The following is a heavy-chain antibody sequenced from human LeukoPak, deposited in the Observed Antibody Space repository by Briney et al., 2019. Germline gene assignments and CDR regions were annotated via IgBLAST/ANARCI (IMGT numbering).Heavy chain of an antibody. Sequence: TSETLSLTCTVSGGSISSYYWSWIRQPPGKGLEWIGYIYYSGSTNYNPSLKSRVTISVDTSKNQFSLKLSSVTAADTAVYYCASRTGYYDSSGYEYWGQGTLVTVSS. J-gene: IGHJ4*02. CDR3: ASRTGYYDSSGYEY. D-gene: IGHD3-22*01. V-gene: IGHV4-59*01. CDR1: GGSISSYY. CDR2: IYYSGST.